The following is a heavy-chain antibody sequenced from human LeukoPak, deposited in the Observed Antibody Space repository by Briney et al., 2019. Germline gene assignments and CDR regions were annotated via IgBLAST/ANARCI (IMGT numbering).Heavy chain of an antibody. D-gene: IGHD2-15*01. J-gene: IGHJ6*03. CDR2: IYYSGST. Sequence: SETLSLTCTVSGGSISSSSYYWGWIRQPPGKGLEWIGSIYYSGSTYYNPSLKSRVTISVDTSKNQFSLKLSSVTAADTAVYYCARDIVVVVAATRESYYYYYMDVWGKGTTVTISS. CDR1: GGSISSSSYY. CDR3: ARDIVVVVAATRESYYYYYMDV. V-gene: IGHV4-39*07.